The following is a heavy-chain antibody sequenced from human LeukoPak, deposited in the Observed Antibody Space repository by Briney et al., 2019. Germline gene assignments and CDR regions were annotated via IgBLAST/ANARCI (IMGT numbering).Heavy chain of an antibody. J-gene: IGHJ5*02. Sequence: SETLSLTCTVSGGSIISGGDYWNWIRQHPGKGLEWIGNTNHSGSTHYNPSFKSRVTISVDMSKNQFSLNLISVTAADTAVYYCATNDRDLFSGVIAWGPGTLVTVSS. CDR1: GGSIISGGDY. D-gene: IGHD3-10*01. V-gene: IGHV4-31*03. CDR2: TNHSGST. CDR3: ATNDRDLFSGVIA.